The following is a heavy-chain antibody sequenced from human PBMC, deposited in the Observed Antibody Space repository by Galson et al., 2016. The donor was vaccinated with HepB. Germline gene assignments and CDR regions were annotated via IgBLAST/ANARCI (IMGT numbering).Heavy chain of an antibody. CDR3: ARDSRFGFSYYYFYGMDV. CDR1: GLTFSSYG. D-gene: IGHD3-10*01. J-gene: IGHJ6*02. CDR2: IWYDGSKK. V-gene: IGHV3-33*01. Sequence: SLRLSCAASGLTFSSYGMHWVRQAPGKGLEWAAVIWYDGSKKYYADSVKGRFTISRDNSKNTLYLQMNRLSAEDTAVYYCARDSRFGFSYYYFYGMDVWGQGTTVTVSS.